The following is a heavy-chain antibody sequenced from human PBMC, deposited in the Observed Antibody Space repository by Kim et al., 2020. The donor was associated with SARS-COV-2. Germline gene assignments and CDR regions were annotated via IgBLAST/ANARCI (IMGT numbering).Heavy chain of an antibody. J-gene: IGHJ4*02. D-gene: IGHD4-17*01. CDR2: IVPFLSIT. Sequence: SVKVSCKASGGTFSRYSISWVRQAPGQGLEWMGRIVPFLSITNYAQKFQGRVTITADKSTSTVYMDLSSLTSEDTAVYYCARPGYGDLRSLDYWGQGTLVTVSS. CDR3: ARPGYGDLRSLDY. V-gene: IGHV1-69*02. CDR1: GGTFSRYS.